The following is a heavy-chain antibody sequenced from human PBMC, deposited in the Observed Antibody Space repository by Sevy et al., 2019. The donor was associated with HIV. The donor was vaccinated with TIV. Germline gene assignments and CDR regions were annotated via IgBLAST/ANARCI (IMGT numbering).Heavy chain of an antibody. CDR3: MTTVTTVDY. CDR2: IKQDGSEK. D-gene: IGHD4-17*01. J-gene: IGHJ4*02. CDR1: GFTISRYW. Sequence: GGSLRLSCAASGFTISRYWMNWVRQAPGKGLEWVANIKQDGSEKYYVDSVKGRFTISRDNAKNSLYLQMNSLRAEDTAVYYCMTTVTTVDYWGQGTLVTVSS. V-gene: IGHV3-7*01.